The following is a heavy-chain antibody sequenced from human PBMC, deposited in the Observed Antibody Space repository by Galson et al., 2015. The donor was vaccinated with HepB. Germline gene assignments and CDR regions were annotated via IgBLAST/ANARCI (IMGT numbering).Heavy chain of an antibody. Sequence: LSLTCTVSGGSITTEDWWSWVRQPPGKRLEWIGQIFHSGDTHYNPSLNSRVTMSVDTSKNQFSLKLSSVTAADTAIYYCARDWIRDGASYYFDYWGQGTLVTVSS. V-gene: IGHV4-4*02. J-gene: IGHJ4*02. CDR1: GGSITTEDW. D-gene: IGHD5-24*01. CDR2: IFHSGDT. CDR3: ARDWIRDGASYYFDY.